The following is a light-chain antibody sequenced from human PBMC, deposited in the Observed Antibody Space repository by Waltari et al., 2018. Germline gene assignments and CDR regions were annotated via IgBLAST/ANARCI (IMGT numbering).Light chain of an antibody. V-gene: IGKV1-39*01. J-gene: IGKJ4*01. Sequence: DIQMTQSPSSVSASVGDRVTITCRASQYINNYLNWYQQKPGRGPKLLIYAASNLQSGVPSRFSGSGSGTDFTLTISSLQPEDFATYFCQQSYSNIPLTFGRGTKVEVK. CDR2: AAS. CDR3: QQSYSNIPLT. CDR1: QYINNY.